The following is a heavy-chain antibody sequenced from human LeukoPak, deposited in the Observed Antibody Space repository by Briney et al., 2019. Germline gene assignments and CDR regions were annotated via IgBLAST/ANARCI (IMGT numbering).Heavy chain of an antibody. CDR3: AKGAASGLVDWFDP. CDR2: ITGDYAT. J-gene: IGHJ5*02. Sequence: PGGSLRLSCAASGFTFSNFAMMWVRQAPGKGLEWVSSITGDYATYSADPAKGRFTTSRDKSTNIVYLQMDSLRDDDTAVYYCAKGAASGLVDWFDPWGQGTLVTVSS. D-gene: IGHD3-22*01. V-gene: IGHV3-23*01. CDR1: GFTFSNFA.